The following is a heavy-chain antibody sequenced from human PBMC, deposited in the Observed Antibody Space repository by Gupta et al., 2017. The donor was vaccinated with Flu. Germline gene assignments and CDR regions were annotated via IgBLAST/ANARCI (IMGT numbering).Heavy chain of an antibody. V-gene: IGHV3-33*01. CDR1: GFSFSSYG. Sequence: QVQLVESGGGVVQPGRSLRLSCAASGFSFSSYGMHWVRQAPGKGLEWVAVIWYDGSDKYYADSVKGRFTISRDNSENTVYLQMNSLRAEDTAVYYCARDAHGGTRGDYYHYAMDVWGQGTTVTVSS. J-gene: IGHJ6*02. D-gene: IGHD3-10*01. CDR2: IWYDGSDK. CDR3: ARDAHGGTRGDYYHYAMDV.